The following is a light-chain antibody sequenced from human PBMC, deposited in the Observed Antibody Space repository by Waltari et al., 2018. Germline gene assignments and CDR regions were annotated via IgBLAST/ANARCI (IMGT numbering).Light chain of an antibody. CDR3: SSYTTSNTLV. J-gene: IGLJ1*01. CDR2: DVS. CDR1: SSHVGGYTY. V-gene: IGLV2-14*03. Sequence: QSALTQPASVSGSPGQSLTLSCTGTSSHVGGYTYVSWYQQHPGKAPKLMIYDVSNRPSGVSNRFSGSKSGNTASLTISGLQAEDEADYYCSSYTTSNTLVFGTGTNVIVL.